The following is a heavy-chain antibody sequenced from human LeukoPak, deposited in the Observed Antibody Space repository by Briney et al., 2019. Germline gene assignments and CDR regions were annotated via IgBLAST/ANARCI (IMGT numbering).Heavy chain of an antibody. CDR1: GFTFSSYG. D-gene: IGHD2-2*01. Sequence: PGGSLRLSCAAPGFTFSSYGMHWVRQAPGKGLEWVAFIRYDGSNKYYADSVKGRFTISRDNSKNTLYLQMNSLRAEDTAVYYCAKDRRYCSSTSCLTAVKYWGQGTLVTVSS. CDR3: AKDRRYCSSTSCLTAVKY. J-gene: IGHJ4*02. V-gene: IGHV3-30*02. CDR2: IRYDGSNK.